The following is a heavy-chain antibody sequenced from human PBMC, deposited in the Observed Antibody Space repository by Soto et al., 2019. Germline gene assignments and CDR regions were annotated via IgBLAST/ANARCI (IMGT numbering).Heavy chain of an antibody. J-gene: IGHJ4*02. Sequence: PGGSLRLSCAASGFTFSSYGMHWVRQAPGKGLEWVAVISYDGSNKYYADSVKGRFTISRDNSKNTLYLQMNSLRAEDTAVYYCAKIVAAAGTVNFDYWGQGTLVTVLL. CDR2: ISYDGSNK. V-gene: IGHV3-30*18. D-gene: IGHD6-13*01. CDR1: GFTFSSYG. CDR3: AKIVAAAGTVNFDY.